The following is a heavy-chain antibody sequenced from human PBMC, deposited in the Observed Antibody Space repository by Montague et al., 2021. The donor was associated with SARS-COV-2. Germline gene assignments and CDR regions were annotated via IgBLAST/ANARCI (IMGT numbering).Heavy chain of an antibody. CDR1: GGSFSGYY. CDR3: ARYGSYFEH. CDR2: INHSGST. J-gene: IGHJ4*02. D-gene: IGHD1-26*01. Sequence: SETLSLTCAVYGGSFSGYYWSWIRQPPGKGLEWIGEINHSGSTNYNPSLKSRVTMSVDSSKNQFSLRLSSVTAADTAVYYCARYGSYFEHWGQGTLVTVSS. V-gene: IGHV4-34*01.